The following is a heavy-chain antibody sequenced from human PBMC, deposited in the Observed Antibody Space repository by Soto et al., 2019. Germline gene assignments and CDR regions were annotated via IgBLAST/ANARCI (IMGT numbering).Heavy chain of an antibody. CDR3: ARVVVVTAEWFDP. CDR2: IYYSGST. CDR1: GGSISSGGYY. J-gene: IGHJ5*02. V-gene: IGHV4-31*03. Sequence: SETLSLTCTVSGGSISSGGYYWSWIRQHPGKGLEWIGYIYYSGSTYYNPSLKSRVTISVDTSKNQFSLKLSSVTAADTAVYYCARVVVVTAEWFDPWGKGNLVTVSS. D-gene: IGHD2-2*01.